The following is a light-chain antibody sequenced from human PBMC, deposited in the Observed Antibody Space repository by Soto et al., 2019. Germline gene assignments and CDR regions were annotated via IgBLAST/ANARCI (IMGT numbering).Light chain of an antibody. CDR1: QSISNY. CDR3: QQSYGTPLT. J-gene: IGKJ4*01. Sequence: DMEMTQSPSSLSASVGDRVTITCRASQSISNYLNWYQHKPGKVPKLLIYAASSLQSGVPTRFSGSVSGTDFTLTINSLQPEDFATYYCQQSYGTPLTVGGGTKIEIK. CDR2: AAS. V-gene: IGKV1-39*01.